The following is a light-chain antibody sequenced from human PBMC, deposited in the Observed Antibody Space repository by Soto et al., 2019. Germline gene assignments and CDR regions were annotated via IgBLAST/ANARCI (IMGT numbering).Light chain of an antibody. Sequence: QSVLTQPPSASGTPGQRVTISCSGSTANIGRNTVNWYQQLPGTAPKLLMYSNNQRPSGVPDRFSGSKSGTSASLAISGLQSEDEAAYYCAAWDDSLHWVFGGGTKLTVL. CDR3: AAWDDSLHWV. J-gene: IGLJ3*02. CDR1: TANIGRNT. V-gene: IGLV1-44*01. CDR2: SNN.